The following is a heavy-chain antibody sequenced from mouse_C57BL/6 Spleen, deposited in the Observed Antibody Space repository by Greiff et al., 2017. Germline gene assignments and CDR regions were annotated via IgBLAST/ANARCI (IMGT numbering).Heavy chain of an antibody. D-gene: IGHD2-3*01. CDR3: ARSGRLLRAMDY. CDR1: GYTFTSYW. Sequence: QVQLQQPGAELVMPGASVKLSCKASGYTFTSYWMHWVKQRPGQGLEWIGEIDPSDSYTNYNQKFKGKSTLTVDKSSSTAYMKLSSLTSEDSAVYDCARSGRLLRAMDYWGQGTSVTVSS. V-gene: IGHV1-69*01. CDR2: IDPSDSYT. J-gene: IGHJ4*01.